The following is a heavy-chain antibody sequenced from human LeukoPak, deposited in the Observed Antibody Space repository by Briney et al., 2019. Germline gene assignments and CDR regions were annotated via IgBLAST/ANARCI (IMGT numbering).Heavy chain of an antibody. D-gene: IGHD1-7*01. CDR3: ARGATDTTRWFDP. Sequence: GGSLRLSCEASGFNFNTYSMAWVRQAPGKGLEWVSIISRASESIFYADSVKGRFTISRDNAKNSLYLQTNVLRAEDTAAHYCARGATDTTRWFDPWGQGTLVTVSS. CDR2: ISRASESI. CDR1: GFNFNTYS. J-gene: IGHJ5*02. V-gene: IGHV3-21*01.